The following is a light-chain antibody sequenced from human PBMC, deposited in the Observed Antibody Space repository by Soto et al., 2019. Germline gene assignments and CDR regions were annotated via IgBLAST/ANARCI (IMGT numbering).Light chain of an antibody. CDR1: SSDVGGYNY. CDR3: SSYTSSSTLV. Sequence: QSALTQPASVSGSPGQSITISCTGTSSDVGGYNYVSWYQQHPGKAPKLMIYEVSNRPSGVSNRFSGSKSGNTASLTISGLQAEDEADYYCSSYTSSSTLVFRGGTQRTVL. J-gene: IGLJ2*01. CDR2: EVS. V-gene: IGLV2-14*01.